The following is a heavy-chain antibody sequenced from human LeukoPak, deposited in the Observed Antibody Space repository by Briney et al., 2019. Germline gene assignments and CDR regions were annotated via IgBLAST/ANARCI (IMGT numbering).Heavy chain of an antibody. V-gene: IGHV3-66*01. CDR1: GFTVSSNY. Sequence: GGSLRLSCAASGFTVSSNYMSWVRQAPGKGLEWVSVIYSGGSTYYADSVKGRFTISRDNSKNTLYLQMNSLRAEDTAVYYCASSSSSSWTPFDYWGQGTLVTVSS. J-gene: IGHJ4*02. CDR2: IYSGGST. D-gene: IGHD6-6*01. CDR3: ASSSSSSWTPFDY.